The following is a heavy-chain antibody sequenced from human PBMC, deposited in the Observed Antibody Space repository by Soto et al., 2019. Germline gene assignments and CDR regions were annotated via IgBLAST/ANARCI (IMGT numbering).Heavy chain of an antibody. CDR3: ARGIQLSTYYCCGMDV. CDR2: IYPGDSDT. CDR1: GYSFTSYW. D-gene: IGHD5-18*01. Sequence: GESLKISCKGSGYSFTSYWIRWVRHMPGKGLEWMGLIYPGDSDTRYSPSFQGQVTISADKSTSTAYLQWSSLKASDTAMYYCARGIQLSTYYCCGMDVWGQGTTVTV. J-gene: IGHJ6*01. V-gene: IGHV5-51*01.